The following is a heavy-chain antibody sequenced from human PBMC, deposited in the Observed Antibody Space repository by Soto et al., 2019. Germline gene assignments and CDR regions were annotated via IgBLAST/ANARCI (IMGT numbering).Heavy chain of an antibody. D-gene: IGHD3-10*01. J-gene: IGHJ5*02. CDR2: ISYDGSNK. CDR3: AKDSPDYYSSGSNPFDP. Sequence: PGGSLRLSCAASGFTFSSYGMHWVRQAPGKGLEWVAVISYDGSNKYYADSVKGRFTISRDNSKNTLYLQMNSLRAEDTAVYYCAKDSPDYYSSGSNPFDPWGQGTLVTVSS. V-gene: IGHV3-30*18. CDR1: GFTFSSYG.